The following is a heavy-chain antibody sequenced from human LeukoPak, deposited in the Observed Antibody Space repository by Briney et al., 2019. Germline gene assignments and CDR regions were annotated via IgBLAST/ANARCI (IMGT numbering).Heavy chain of an antibody. CDR2: ISGGGLST. Sequence: GGSLRLSCAASGFTFTSYAMSWVRQAPGKGLEWVSAISGGGLSTYYADSVKGRFTISRDNSKTTLFLQMNSLRAEDTAVYYCAKIDSSSLGPQGSWGQGTLVTVSS. CDR3: AKIDSSSLGPQGS. CDR1: GFTFTSYA. D-gene: IGHD7-27*01. V-gene: IGHV3-23*01. J-gene: IGHJ5*02.